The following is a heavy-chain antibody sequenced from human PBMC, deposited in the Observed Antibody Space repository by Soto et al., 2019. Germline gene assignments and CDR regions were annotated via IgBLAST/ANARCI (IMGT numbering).Heavy chain of an antibody. CDR3: ARATIFGVVIFDY. CDR2: IYYSGST. CDR1: GGSISSGDYY. Sequence: QVQLQESGPGLVKPSQTLSLTCTVSGGSISSGDYYWSWIRQPPGKGLEWIGYIYYSGSTYYNPSLKSRVAISVDTSKNQFSLKLSSVTAADTAVYYCARATIFGVVIFDYWGQGTLVTVSS. V-gene: IGHV4-30-4*01. J-gene: IGHJ4*02. D-gene: IGHD3-3*01.